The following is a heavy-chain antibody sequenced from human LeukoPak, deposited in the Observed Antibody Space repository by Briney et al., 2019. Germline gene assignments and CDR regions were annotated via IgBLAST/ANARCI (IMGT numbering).Heavy chain of an antibody. Sequence: ASVKVSCKASGYTLTSFGISWVRQAPGQGLEWMGWISAYDGNTNYAQNLQGRVTMTTDTSTSTASMELRSLRSDDTAVYYCARVAVNTYYYDSSGLYYFDYWGQGTLVTVSS. CDR1: GYTLTSFG. J-gene: IGHJ4*02. D-gene: IGHD3-22*01. V-gene: IGHV1-18*01. CDR2: ISAYDGNT. CDR3: ARVAVNTYYYDSSGLYYFDY.